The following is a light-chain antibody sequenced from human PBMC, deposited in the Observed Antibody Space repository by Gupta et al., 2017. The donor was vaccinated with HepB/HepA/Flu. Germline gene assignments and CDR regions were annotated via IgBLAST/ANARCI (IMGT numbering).Light chain of an antibody. CDR3: AAWDTSLNVVV. Sequence: QSVLTQSTSVSGSLGPRVSVTCSGSSSNDGRNNVNWYQQLPGTAPKLLIYYNDERPSGVPDRISGSKSGTSASLAISGLQSEDEADYYCAAWDTSLNVVVFGGGTKLTVL. CDR1: SSNDGRNN. V-gene: IGLV1-44*01. J-gene: IGLJ2*01. CDR2: YND.